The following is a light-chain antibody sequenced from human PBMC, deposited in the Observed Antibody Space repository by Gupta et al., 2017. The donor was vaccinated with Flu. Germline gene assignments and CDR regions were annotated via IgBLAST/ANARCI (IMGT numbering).Light chain of an antibody. Sequence: DVVMTQSPLSLPVTLGQPASISCRSSRSQSPRRLIYKVSNRDSGVPDRFSGSGSHTDFTLNISRVEADDVGVYYCMQGTGWPYAFGQGTKLEI. CDR3: MQGTGWPYA. CDR2: KVS. CDR1: RS. J-gene: IGKJ2*01. V-gene: IGKV2-30*01.